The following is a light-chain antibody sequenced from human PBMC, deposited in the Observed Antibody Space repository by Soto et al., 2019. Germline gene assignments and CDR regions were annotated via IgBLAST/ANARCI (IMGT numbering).Light chain of an antibody. J-gene: IGLJ1*01. Sequence: QSALTQPASVSGSPGQSITISCTGTSSDVGGYNYVSWYQQHPGKAPKLMIYEVSNRPSGISIRFSGSKSGNTASLTISGLRAEDEADDYCNSYTSTSTPYVFGTGTKLTVL. CDR2: EVS. CDR1: SSDVGGYNY. CDR3: NSYTSTSTPYV. V-gene: IGLV2-14*01.